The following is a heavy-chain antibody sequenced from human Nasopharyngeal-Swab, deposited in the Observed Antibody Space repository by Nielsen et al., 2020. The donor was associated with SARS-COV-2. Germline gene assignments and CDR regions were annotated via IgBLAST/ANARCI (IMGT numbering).Heavy chain of an antibody. CDR2: IWYDGSNK. D-gene: IGHD4-17*01. CDR1: GFTFSSYG. J-gene: IGHJ4*02. V-gene: IGHV3-33*01. CDR3: ARENDYADEYYFDY. Sequence: GESLKISCAASGFTFSSYGMHWVRQAPGKGLKWVAVIWYDGSNKYYADSVEGRFTISRDNSKNTLYLQMNSLRAEDTAVYYCARENDYADEYYFDYWGQGTLVTVSS.